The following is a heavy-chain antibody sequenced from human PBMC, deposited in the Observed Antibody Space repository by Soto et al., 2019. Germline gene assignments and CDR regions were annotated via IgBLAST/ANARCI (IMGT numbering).Heavy chain of an antibody. D-gene: IGHD4-4*01. Sequence: QVQLVQSGAEVKKPGASVKVSCKASGYTFTSYDINWVRQASGQGLEWMGWMNPNSGNTGYAQKFQGRVTMTRNTSISTAYMELSSLRSEDTAVYYCARGLGRAVTTLYNWFDPWGPGTLVTVSS. CDR1: GYTFTSYD. CDR3: ARGLGRAVTTLYNWFDP. V-gene: IGHV1-8*01. CDR2: MNPNSGNT. J-gene: IGHJ5*02.